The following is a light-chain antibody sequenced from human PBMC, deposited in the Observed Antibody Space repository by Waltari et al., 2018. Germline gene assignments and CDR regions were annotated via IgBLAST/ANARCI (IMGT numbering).Light chain of an antibody. J-gene: IGKJ1*01. CDR2: WAS. CDR3: QQYYAVRRT. V-gene: IGKV4-1*01. Sequence: DIVMTQSPDFLAVPLGERATINCKSSQSVLYSSNNKNYLAWYQQKPGQPPKLLIHWASNRESGVPDRFSGSGSGTDFTLTISSLQAEDVAVYYCQQYYAVRRTFGQGTKVEV. CDR1: QSVLYSSNNKNY.